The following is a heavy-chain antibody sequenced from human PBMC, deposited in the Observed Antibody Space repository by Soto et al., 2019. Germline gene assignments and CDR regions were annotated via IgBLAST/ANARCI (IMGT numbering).Heavy chain of an antibody. CDR1: GFSLRNSGVG. V-gene: IGHV2-5*02. D-gene: IGHD2-15*01. Sequence: QITLKESGPTLVKPTQTLTLTCTFSGFSLRNSGVGVRWIRQPPGKALEWLALIYWDDDKRYSPSLKSWLAITKETSKNQVVLTMPNMDPVDTATYYCVHLRPVGFACDYWGQGILGTLAS. CDR2: IYWDDDK. CDR3: VHLRPVGFACDY. J-gene: IGHJ4*02.